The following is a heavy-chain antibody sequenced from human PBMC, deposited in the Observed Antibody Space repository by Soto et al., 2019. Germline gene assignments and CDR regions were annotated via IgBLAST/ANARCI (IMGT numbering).Heavy chain of an antibody. CDR1: GGSISAYY. D-gene: IGHD6-13*01. J-gene: IGHJ5*01. Sequence: PSETLSLTCTVSGGSISAYYWSWIRQPPGKGLEWIGYISYSGTATYNPSLNSRVTMSVDTSKNQFSLKMSSVTAADTAIYYCARHKAPAGALFDSWGQGTLVTVSS. CDR3: ARHKAPAGALFDS. CDR2: ISYSGTA. V-gene: IGHV4-59*01.